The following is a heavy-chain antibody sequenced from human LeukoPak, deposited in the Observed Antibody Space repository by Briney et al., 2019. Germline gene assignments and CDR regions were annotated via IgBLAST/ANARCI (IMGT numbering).Heavy chain of an antibody. J-gene: IGHJ6*03. CDR3: ARGRDSGYDSWRFEGYYYSYMDV. V-gene: IGHV1-8*03. CDR1: GYTFTSYD. Sequence: ASVKVSCKASGYTFTSYDINWVRQATGQGLEWMGWMNLNSGNRGYAQKFQGRVTITRNTSISTAYMELSSMRSEQQAVYYSARGRDSGYDSWRFEGYYYSYMDVWGKGTTVTVSS. D-gene: IGHD5-12*01. CDR2: MNLNSGNR.